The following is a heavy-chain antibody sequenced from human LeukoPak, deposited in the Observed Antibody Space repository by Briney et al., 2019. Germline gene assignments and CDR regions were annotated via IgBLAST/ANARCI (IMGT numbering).Heavy chain of an antibody. CDR3: ARGPMVRGVPYYFDY. CDR1: GGSISSYY. CDR2: IYTSGST. V-gene: IGHV4-4*07. J-gene: IGHJ4*02. Sequence: PSETLSLTCTVSGGSISSYYWSWIRQPAGKGLEWIGRIYTSGSTNYNPSLKSRVTMSVDTSKNQFSLKLSSVTAADTAVYYCARGPMVRGVPYYFDYWGQGTLVTVSP. D-gene: IGHD3-10*01.